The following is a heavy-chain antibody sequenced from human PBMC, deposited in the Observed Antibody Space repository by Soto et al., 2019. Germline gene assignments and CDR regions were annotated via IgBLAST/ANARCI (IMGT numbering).Heavy chain of an antibody. Sequence: PSATLFLTCTVSGCSISSRSYYWGWIHQPPGKGLEWIGSIYYSGSTYYNPSLKSRVTISVDTSKNQFSLKLSSVTAADTAVYYCARQVEQWLVPRCRWFDPWGQGTLVTVS. CDR2: IYYSGST. CDR3: ARQVEQWLVPRCRWFDP. D-gene: IGHD6-19*01. V-gene: IGHV4-39*01. J-gene: IGHJ5*02. CDR1: GCSISSRSYY.